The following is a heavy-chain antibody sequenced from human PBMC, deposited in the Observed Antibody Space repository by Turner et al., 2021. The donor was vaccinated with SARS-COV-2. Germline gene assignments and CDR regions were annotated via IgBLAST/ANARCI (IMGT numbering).Heavy chain of an antibody. CDR3: ATGYQMRVNWFDP. J-gene: IGHJ5*02. CDR1: GYTLTELS. V-gene: IGHV1-24*01. Sequence: QVQLVQSGAAVKNPGASVTVSCKISGYTLTELSMYWVRQAPGKGLEWMGGFDHEDGETNYAQNFKGRVTMTEDKSKDTAYMEMSSLRSEDTAVYFCATGYQMRVNWFDPWGQGTLVTVSS. D-gene: IGHD2-2*01. CDR2: FDHEDGET.